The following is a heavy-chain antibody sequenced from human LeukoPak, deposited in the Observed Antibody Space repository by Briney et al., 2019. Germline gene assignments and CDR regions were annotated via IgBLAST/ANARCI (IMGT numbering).Heavy chain of an antibody. CDR3: ARGYTYYDFWSGYRPDAFDI. CDR2: TYYRSKWYN. D-gene: IGHD3-3*01. CDR1: GDSVSSNSAA. Sequence: SQTLSLTCAISGDSVSSNSAAWNWIRQSPSRGLEWLGRTYYRSKWYNDYAVSVKSRITINPDTSKNQFSLLLNSVTPEDTALYYCARGYTYYDFWSGYRPDAFDIWGQGTMVTVSS. J-gene: IGHJ3*02. V-gene: IGHV6-1*01.